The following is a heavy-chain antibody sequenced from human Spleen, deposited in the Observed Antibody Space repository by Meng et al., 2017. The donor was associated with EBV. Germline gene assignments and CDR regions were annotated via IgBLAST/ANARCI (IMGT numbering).Heavy chain of an antibody. J-gene: IGHJ4*02. CDR1: GYIFSNYA. D-gene: IGHD1-1*01. V-gene: IGHV7-4-1*02. Sequence: QVQRVQSGSELKKPGASVKVSCKASGYIFSNYALNWVRQAPGQGLEWMGWINTNTGIPTYAQDFTGRFVFSVDTSVTTAHLQINNLKPDDTAVYYCAAGNYFWGQGTLVTVSS. CDR2: INTNTGIP. CDR3: AAGNYF.